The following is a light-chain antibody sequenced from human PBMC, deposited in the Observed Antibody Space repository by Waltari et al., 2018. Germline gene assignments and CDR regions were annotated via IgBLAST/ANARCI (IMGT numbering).Light chain of an antibody. V-gene: IGKV1-39*01. CDR3: QQSYSVPFT. CDR1: QNCMTY. Sequence: DIRMTQSPSPLSASPADRVTVNPRASQNCMTYLTWYQHKPGSAPNLLIYSASKVQGGVPARFRGSGSVTDFTLTISSLQPADVATYYCQQSYSVPFTFGPGTNVDLK. CDR2: SAS. J-gene: IGKJ3*01.